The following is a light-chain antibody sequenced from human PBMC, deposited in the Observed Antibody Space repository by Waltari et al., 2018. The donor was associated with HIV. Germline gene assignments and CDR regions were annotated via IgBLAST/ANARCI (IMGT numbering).Light chain of an antibody. CDR1: SSNIGASYD. CDR2: DNN. CDR3: QSYDSRLGVL. Sequence: QSVLTQPPSVSGAPGQRVTISCTGRSSNIGASYDVHWYQHLPGTAPKLLIYDNNNRPSGVPDRFSGSKSGTSASLAITGLQAEDEADYYCQSYDSRLGVLFGGGTKLTVL. V-gene: IGLV1-40*01. J-gene: IGLJ2*01.